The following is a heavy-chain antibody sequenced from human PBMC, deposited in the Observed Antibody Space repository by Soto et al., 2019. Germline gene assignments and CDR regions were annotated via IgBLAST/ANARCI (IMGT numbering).Heavy chain of an antibody. Sequence: GGSLRLSCAASGSTFSSYSMNWVRQAPGKGLEWVSSISSSSSYIYYADSVKGRFTISRDNAKNSLYLQMNSLRAEDTAVYYYATDLGSYGYSVGYWSQGTLVTGSS. D-gene: IGHD5-18*01. CDR3: ATDLGSYGYSVGY. CDR1: GSTFSSYS. CDR2: ISSSSSYI. J-gene: IGHJ4*02. V-gene: IGHV3-21*01.